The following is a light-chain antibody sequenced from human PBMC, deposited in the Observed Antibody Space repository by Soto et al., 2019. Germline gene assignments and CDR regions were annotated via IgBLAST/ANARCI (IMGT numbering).Light chain of an antibody. V-gene: IGKV3-11*01. Sequence: IVLTHSPATLSLSPAERAALSCRASQSVSTSLAWYQHKPGQAPRLIIYDASKRAPGIPARFSGSGSGTDFTLTISSPEPENFAVYYCQVRXVWPTFGQGXKV. J-gene: IGKJ1*01. CDR1: QSVSTS. CDR2: DAS. CDR3: QVRXVWPT.